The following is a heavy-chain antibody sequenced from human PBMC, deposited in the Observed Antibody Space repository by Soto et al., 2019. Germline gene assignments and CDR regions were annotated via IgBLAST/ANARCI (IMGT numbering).Heavy chain of an antibody. CDR3: ARDRRSYYYDSSGYYSGESGY. Sequence: ASVKVSCKAYGGTFSSYAISWVRQAPGQGLEWMGGIIPLFGTVNYAQKFQGRVTITADESTSTAYMELSSLRSEDTAVYYCARDRRSYYYDSSGYYSGESGYWGQGTLVTVPS. CDR1: GGTFSSYA. J-gene: IGHJ4*02. D-gene: IGHD3-22*01. V-gene: IGHV1-69*13. CDR2: IIPLFGTV.